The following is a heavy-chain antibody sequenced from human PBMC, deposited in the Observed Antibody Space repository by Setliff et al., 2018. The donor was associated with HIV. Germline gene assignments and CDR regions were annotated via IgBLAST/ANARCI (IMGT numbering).Heavy chain of an antibody. CDR2: IFYSGST. V-gene: IGHV4-59*08. CDR1: GGSISSYY. Sequence: PSETLSLTCTVSGGSISSYYWSWIRQPPGKGLEWIGYIFYSGSTNYNPSLKSRVTISVDTSKNRFSLKLNSVTAADTAVYYCARRSIVGVARGFYYYNLDVWGQGTTVTVSS. CDR3: ARRSIVGVARGFYYYNLDV. J-gene: IGHJ6*02. D-gene: IGHD1-26*01.